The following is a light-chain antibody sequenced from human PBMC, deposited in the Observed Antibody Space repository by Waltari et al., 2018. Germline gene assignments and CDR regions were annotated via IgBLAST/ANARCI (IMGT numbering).Light chain of an antibody. J-gene: IGLJ1*01. Sequence: QSALTQPASVSGYPGTSITIPCPGTNRDVVGYNCPSWYQQPPGNAPKVVLFHFSYRPSGVSNRFSASKSGNTASLTISGLQAEDEADYYGTSYTSSHGLVFGTGTKVTVL. CDR1: NRDVVGYNC. V-gene: IGLV2-14*03. CDR2: HFS. CDR3: TSYTSSHGLV.